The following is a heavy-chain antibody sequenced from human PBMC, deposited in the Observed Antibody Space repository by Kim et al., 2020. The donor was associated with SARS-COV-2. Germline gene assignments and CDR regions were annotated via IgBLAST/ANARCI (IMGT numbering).Heavy chain of an antibody. CDR2: ISGSGDIT. V-gene: IGHV3-23*01. J-gene: IGHJ4*02. CDR3: AKWGTTVTTFDY. Sequence: GGSLRLSCAASGFTFSNYAMNWVRQTPGKGLEWVSVISGSGDITYYADSVKGRFTISRDNSKNTLYLQMNSLRAEDTAVYYCAKWGTTVTTFDYWGQGTLVTVSS. D-gene: IGHD4-17*01. CDR1: GFTFSNYA.